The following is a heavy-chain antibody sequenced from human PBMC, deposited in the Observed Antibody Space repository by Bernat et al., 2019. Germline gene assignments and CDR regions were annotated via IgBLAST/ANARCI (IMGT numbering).Heavy chain of an antibody. CDR2: IYYREGT. CDR1: GGPLSSRCYY. J-gene: IGHJ4*02. V-gene: IGHV4-39*01. Sequence: QLQLQESGPGLVKPSETLSLTCPFSGGPLSSRCYYWGWIPQPPGKGLEWIGNIYYREGTYYNPSLKSRVTISVDTSKNQFSLKLSSVTAADTAVYYCARRGSCSGGSCYSGVDWGQGTLVTVSS. CDR3: ARRGSCSGGSCYSGVD. D-gene: IGHD2-15*01.